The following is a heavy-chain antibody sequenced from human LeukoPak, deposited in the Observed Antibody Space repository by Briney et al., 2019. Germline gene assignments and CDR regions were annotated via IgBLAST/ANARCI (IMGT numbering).Heavy chain of an antibody. Sequence: SETLSLTCTVSGGSISSYYWSWIRQPPGKGLEWIGHIHYSGSTNHNPSLKSRVTISVDTSKNQFSLKLSSVTAADTAVYYCARTVSSGWYVFDYWGQGTLVTVSS. D-gene: IGHD6-19*01. V-gene: IGHV4-59*01. CDR2: IHYSGST. CDR1: GGSISSYY. CDR3: ARTVSSGWYVFDY. J-gene: IGHJ4*02.